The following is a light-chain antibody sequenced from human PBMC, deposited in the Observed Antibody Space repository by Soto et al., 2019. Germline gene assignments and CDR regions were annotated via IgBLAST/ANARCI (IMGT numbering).Light chain of an antibody. CDR3: CSYAGSSTLVR. CDR2: EVN. J-gene: IGLJ2*01. V-gene: IGLV2-23*02. Sequence: QSALTQPASVSGSPGQSITISCTGTSSDVGSYNLVSWYQQHPGKAPKLIIYEVNKRPSGVSNRFSGSKSGNTASLTISGLQAEDEADYYCCSYAGSSTLVRFGGGTKLTVL. CDR1: SSDVGSYNL.